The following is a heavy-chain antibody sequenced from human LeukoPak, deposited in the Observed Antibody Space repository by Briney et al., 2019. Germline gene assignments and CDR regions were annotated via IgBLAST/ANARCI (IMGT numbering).Heavy chain of an antibody. CDR3: ASLYYDSSGYFQPDAFDI. Sequence: SETLSLTCTVSGGSVSSGSYNWSWIRQPPGKGLEGIGYIYYSGSTNYNPSLKSRVTISVDTSKNQFSLKLSSVTAADTAVYYCASLYYDSSGYFQPDAFDIWGQGTMVTVSS. CDR2: IYYSGST. V-gene: IGHV4-61*01. D-gene: IGHD3-22*01. CDR1: GGSVSSGSYN. J-gene: IGHJ3*02.